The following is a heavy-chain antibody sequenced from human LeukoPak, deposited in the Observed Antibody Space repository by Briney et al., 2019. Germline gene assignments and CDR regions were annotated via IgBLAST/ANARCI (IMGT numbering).Heavy chain of an antibody. CDR1: GGSISSYY. CDR3: ARHLYSSSWYNWFDP. D-gene: IGHD6-13*01. Sequence: PSETLSLTCTVSGGSISSYYWSWIRQPPGKGLEWIGYIYYSGSTNYNPSLKSRVTISVDTSKNQFSLKLSSVTAADTAVYYCARHLYSSSWYNWFDPWGQGTLVTVSS. V-gene: IGHV4-59*08. J-gene: IGHJ5*02. CDR2: IYYSGST.